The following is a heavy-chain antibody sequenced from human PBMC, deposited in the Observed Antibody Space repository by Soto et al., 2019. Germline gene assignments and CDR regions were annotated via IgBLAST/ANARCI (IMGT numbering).Heavy chain of an antibody. CDR1: GGSFSGYY. Sequence: PSETLSLTCAVYGGSFSGYYWSWIRQPPGKGLEWIGEINHSGSTNYNPSLKSRVTISVDTSKNQFSLKLSSVTTADTAVYYCARGSEAAYIPYYYYYGMDVWGQGTTVTVSS. CDR2: INHSGST. J-gene: IGHJ6*02. CDR3: ARGSEAAYIPYYYYYGMDV. V-gene: IGHV4-34*01. D-gene: IGHD6-13*01.